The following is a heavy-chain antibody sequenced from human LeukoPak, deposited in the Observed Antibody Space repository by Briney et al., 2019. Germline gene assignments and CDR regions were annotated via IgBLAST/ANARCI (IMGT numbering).Heavy chain of an antibody. CDR3: VKDCLSFDSVHWFDP. CDR1: GFTFSSYS. J-gene: IGHJ5*02. CDR2: ISSSSSTI. D-gene: IGHD3-10*01. V-gene: IGHV3-48*01. Sequence: GGSLRLSCAASGFTFSSYSMNWVRQAPGKGLEWVSYISSSSSTIYYADSVKGRFTISRDNSKNTLYLQMSSLRPEDTALYYFVKDCLSFDSVHWFDPWGQGTLVTVSS.